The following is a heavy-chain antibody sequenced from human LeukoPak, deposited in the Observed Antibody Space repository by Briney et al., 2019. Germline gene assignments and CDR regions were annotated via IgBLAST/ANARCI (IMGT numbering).Heavy chain of an antibody. Sequence: SVKLSCKASGATFSSYAISWVRQAPGQGLEWMGRFIPILGIANYAQKFQGRVTITADKSTSTAYMELSSLRSEDTAVYYCAREEDEYYYGSGSYCYFDYWGQGTLVTVSS. D-gene: IGHD3-10*01. CDR1: GATFSSYA. CDR2: FIPILGIA. V-gene: IGHV1-69*04. CDR3: AREEDEYYYGSGSYCYFDY. J-gene: IGHJ4*02.